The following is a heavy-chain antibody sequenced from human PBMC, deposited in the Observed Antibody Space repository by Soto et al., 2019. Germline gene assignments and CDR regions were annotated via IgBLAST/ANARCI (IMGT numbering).Heavy chain of an antibody. CDR1: GFTFSTYS. Sequence: GSLRLSCAASGFTFSTYSMNWVRQAPGKGLEWIAYINADSDTIFYADSVKGRFTISRDDDKNSLFLQMNSMRDEDTAMYYCARLYYDYVWGQGTTVTLSS. V-gene: IGHV3-48*02. CDR3: ARLYYDYV. CDR2: INADSDTI. J-gene: IGHJ6*02. D-gene: IGHD3-3*01.